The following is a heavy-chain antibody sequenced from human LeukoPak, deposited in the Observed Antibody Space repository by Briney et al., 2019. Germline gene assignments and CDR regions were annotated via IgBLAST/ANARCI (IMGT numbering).Heavy chain of an antibody. Sequence: GGPLRLSCAASGFTFSSYAMSWVRQAPGKGLEWVSSISDNAGRTYYADSVKGRFTISRDNSKNTMYLEMNSLRAEDTAVYHCVCGGQQLASWGQGTLVIASS. D-gene: IGHD6-13*01. CDR2: ISDNAGRT. V-gene: IGHV3-23*01. CDR1: GFTFSSYA. CDR3: VCGGQQLAS. J-gene: IGHJ4*02.